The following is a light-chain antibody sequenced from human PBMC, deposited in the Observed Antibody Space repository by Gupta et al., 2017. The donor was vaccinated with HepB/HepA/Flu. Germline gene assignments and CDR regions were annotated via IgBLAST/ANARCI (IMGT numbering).Light chain of an antibody. Sequence: SVLTPPPSVSGAPGPRVTISFTGSISNIGAGNDVNWYQQVPGTAPKLLIHSNSNRPSGIPDRFSGSKSGTSASLAITGLQAEDGADYYCQSYDSSLSAYVFGTGTKVTVL. J-gene: IGLJ1*01. CDR2: SNS. V-gene: IGLV1-40*01. CDR1: ISNIGAGND. CDR3: QSYDSSLSAYV.